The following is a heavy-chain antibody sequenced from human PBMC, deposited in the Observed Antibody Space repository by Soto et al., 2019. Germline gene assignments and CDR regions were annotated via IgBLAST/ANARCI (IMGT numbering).Heavy chain of an antibody. J-gene: IGHJ4*02. CDR3: TRGRDSSGWTGDFSY. CDR2: LNPTSGNT. CDR1: GYTFVSFD. D-gene: IGHD6-25*01. V-gene: IGHV1-8*01. Sequence: QVQLVQSGAEVKKPGASVKVSCKASGYTFVSFDIKWVRQATGQGPEWVGWLNPTSGNTGYAQKFQGRVTLTMNTSISTAYLELTSLRSEDTAVYFCTRGRDSSGWTGDFSYWGQGTLVTVSS.